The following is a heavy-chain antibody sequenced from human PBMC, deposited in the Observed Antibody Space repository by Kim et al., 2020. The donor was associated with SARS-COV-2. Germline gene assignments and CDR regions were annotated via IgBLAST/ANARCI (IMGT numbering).Heavy chain of an antibody. D-gene: IGHD2-15*01. CDR2: ITYDGRT. CDR1: GASISGTTYY. J-gene: IGHJ4*02. V-gene: IGHV4-39*01. CDR3: ARHIGCGTRWYWDD. Sequence: SETLSLTCTVSGASISGTTYYWGWIRQPPGKGLEWIAVITYDGRTYYNPSLKSRVNILLDMSKNQISLKLTSGTAADTALYYCARHIGCGTRWYWDDWGKETLLTVS.